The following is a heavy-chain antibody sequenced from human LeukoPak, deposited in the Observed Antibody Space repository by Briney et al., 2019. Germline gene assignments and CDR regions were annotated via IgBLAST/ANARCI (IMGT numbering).Heavy chain of an antibody. J-gene: IGHJ1*01. D-gene: IGHD1-1*01. V-gene: IGHV3-21*04. CDR1: GFIFSTYS. CDR2: ISSSGSYI. Sequence: GGSLRLSCAASGFIFSTYSMNWVRQAPGKGLEWVSSISSSGSYIYYAESVKGRFTISRDNSKNTVYLHMNSLGDDDAAIYYCAKGPKTADPLEEYFQHWGQGSLVTVSS. CDR3: AKGPKTADPLEEYFQH.